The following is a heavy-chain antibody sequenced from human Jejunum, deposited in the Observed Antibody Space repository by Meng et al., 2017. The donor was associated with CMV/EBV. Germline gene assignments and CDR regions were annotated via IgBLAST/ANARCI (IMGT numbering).Heavy chain of an antibody. V-gene: IGHV2-5*02. J-gene: IGHJ5*02. Sequence: LSLRPSGVGVGWIRQPPGKALEWLAVIYWDDDKRYSPSLKSRLTITKDTSKNQVVLTMTNMDLVDTATYYCAQSGPPGYKYGNNCSGPWGQGTLVTVSS. CDR2: IYWDDDK. CDR3: AQSGPPGYKYGNNCSGP. CDR1: LSLRPSGVG. D-gene: IGHD5-18*01.